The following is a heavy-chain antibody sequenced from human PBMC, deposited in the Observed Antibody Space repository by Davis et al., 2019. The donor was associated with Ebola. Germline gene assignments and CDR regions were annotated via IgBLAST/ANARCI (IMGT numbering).Heavy chain of an antibody. D-gene: IGHD2-15*01. CDR2: INPISGDT. CDR3: ASEYRESAALGYCSGGSCYSGPWFDP. CDR1: GYTFTDYY. J-gene: IGHJ5*02. V-gene: IGHV1-2*02. Sequence: ASVKVSCKASGYTFTDYYINWVRQAPGQGLEWMGGINPISGDTNYAEKFQGRVTMTRDTSISTVYMVLSRLRSDDTAVYYCASEYRESAALGYCSGGSCYSGPWFDPWGQGTLVTVSS.